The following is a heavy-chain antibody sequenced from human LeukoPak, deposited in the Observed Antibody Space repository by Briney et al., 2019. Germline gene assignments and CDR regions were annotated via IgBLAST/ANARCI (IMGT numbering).Heavy chain of an antibody. CDR3: AMLYSGSYPHPGEDFDY. D-gene: IGHD1-26*01. CDR2: IIPILGIA. Sequence: GASVKVSCKASGGTFSSYAISWVRQAPGQGLEWMGRIIPILGIANYAQKFQGRVTITADKSTSTAYMELSSLRSEDTAVYYCAMLYSGSYPHPGEDFDYWGQGTLVTVSP. J-gene: IGHJ4*02. V-gene: IGHV1-69*04. CDR1: GGTFSSYA.